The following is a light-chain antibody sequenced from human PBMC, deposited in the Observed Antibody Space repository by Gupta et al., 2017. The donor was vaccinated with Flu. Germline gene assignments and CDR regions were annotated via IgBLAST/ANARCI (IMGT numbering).Light chain of an antibody. CDR1: RIGSKS. V-gene: IGLV3-9*01. CDR3: QEWDSSTYV. J-gene: IGLJ1*01. CDR2: RNS. Sequence: SYELTQPLSVSVARRQTARITCGGNRIGSKSVHWNPQKPGQALLLVIYRNSNRTSGKPDRFSGSNSGTTATLTMGRAEAGDEDDYDCQEWDSSTYVFGTGTKVTVL.